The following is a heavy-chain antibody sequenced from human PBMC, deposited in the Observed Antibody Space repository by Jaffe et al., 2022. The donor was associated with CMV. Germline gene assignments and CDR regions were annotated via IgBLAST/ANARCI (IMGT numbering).Heavy chain of an antibody. V-gene: IGHV2-5*01. CDR2: IYWNDDK. J-gene: IGHJ4*02. D-gene: IGHD3-3*01. Sequence: QITLKESGPTLVKPTQTLTLTCTFSGFSLSTSGVGVGWIRQPPGKALEWLALIYWNDDKRYSPSLKSRLTITKDTSKNQVVLTMTNMDPVDTATYYCAHTSYDFWSGYFDYWGQGTLVTVSS. CDR1: GFSLSTSGVG. CDR3: AHTSYDFWSGYFDY.